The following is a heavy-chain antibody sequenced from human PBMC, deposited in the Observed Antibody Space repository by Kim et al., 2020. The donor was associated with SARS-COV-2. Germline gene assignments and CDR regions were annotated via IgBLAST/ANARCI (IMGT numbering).Heavy chain of an antibody. CDR1: GGSFSGYY. Sequence: SETLSLTCAVYGGSFSGYYWSWIRQPPGKGLEWIGEINHSGSTNYNPSLKSRVTISVDTSKNQFSLKLSSVTAADTAVYYCASRPITKGTDKIITMVRGVANWFDPWGQGTLVTVSS. V-gene: IGHV4-34*01. CDR3: ASRPITKGTDKIITMVRGVANWFDP. D-gene: IGHD3-10*01. CDR2: INHSGST. J-gene: IGHJ5*02.